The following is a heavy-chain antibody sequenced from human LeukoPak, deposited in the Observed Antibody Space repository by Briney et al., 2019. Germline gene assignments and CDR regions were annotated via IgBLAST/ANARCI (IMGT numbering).Heavy chain of an antibody. CDR1: GLIFSSYA. V-gene: IGHV3-23*01. Sequence: PGGSLRLSCAASGLIFSSYAMSWVRQAPGKGLEWVSAISGSGGSTYYADSAKGRFTISRDNSKNTLYLQMNSLRGEDTAVYYCAKDRAAIAVAGTWEFDPWGQGTLVTVSS. CDR2: ISGSGGST. D-gene: IGHD6-19*01. CDR3: AKDRAAIAVAGTWEFDP. J-gene: IGHJ5*02.